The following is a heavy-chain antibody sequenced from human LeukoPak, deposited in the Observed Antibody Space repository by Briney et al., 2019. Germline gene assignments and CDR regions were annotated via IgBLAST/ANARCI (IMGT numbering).Heavy chain of an antibody. CDR3: ARDLVWDYYYYYGMDV. CDR1: GYTFTGYY. CDR2: INPNSGGT. V-gene: IGHV1-2*02. D-gene: IGHD2-2*01. Sequence: ASVKVSCKASGYTFTGYYMHWVRQAPGQGLEWMGWINPNSGGTNYAQKFQGRVTMTRDTSISTAYMELSRLRSDDTAVYYCARDLVWDYYYYYGMDVWGQGTTDTVSS. J-gene: IGHJ6*02.